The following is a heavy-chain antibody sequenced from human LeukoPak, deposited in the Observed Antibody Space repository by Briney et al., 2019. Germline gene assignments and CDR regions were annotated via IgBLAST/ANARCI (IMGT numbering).Heavy chain of an antibody. CDR3: TRTQTVTIRDYGMDV. CDR2: IYYRGTP. J-gene: IGHJ6*02. D-gene: IGHD4-17*01. V-gene: IGHV4-39*07. Sequence: PSETLSLTCTVSGGSISSDSYYWGWIRQSPGKGLEWIGSIYYRGTPYYNPSLKSRLTMSVDTSKNQFSLKLNSVTAADTAVYYCTRTQTVTIRDYGMDVWGQGTTVTVSS. CDR1: GGSISSDSYY.